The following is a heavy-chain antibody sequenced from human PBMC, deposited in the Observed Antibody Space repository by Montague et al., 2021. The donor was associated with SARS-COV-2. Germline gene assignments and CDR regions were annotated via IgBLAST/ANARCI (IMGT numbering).Heavy chain of an antibody. CDR3: ARERYSFSLTRGSTWFDP. V-gene: IGHV4-34*01. J-gene: IGHJ5*02. CDR2: INHSGST. D-gene: IGHD3-9*01. CDR1: GGSFSGYY. Sequence: SETLSLTCAVYGGSFSGYYWSWIRQPPGKGLEWIVEINHSGSTNYNPSLKSRVTISVDTSKNQFSLKLSSVTAADTAVYYCARERYSFSLTRGSTWFDPWGQGTLVTVSS.